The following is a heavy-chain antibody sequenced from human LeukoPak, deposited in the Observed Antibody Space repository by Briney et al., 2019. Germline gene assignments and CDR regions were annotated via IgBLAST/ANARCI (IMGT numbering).Heavy chain of an antibody. V-gene: IGHV1-46*01. CDR3: AREADDDYFRGEFGY. CDR1: GYTFTSYY. D-gene: IGHD3-16*01. Sequence: GASVKVSCKASGYTFTSYYMHWVRQAPGQGLEWMGIINPSGGSTSYAQKFQGRVTMTRDTSTSTVYMELSSLRSEDTAVYYCAREADDDYFRGEFGYWGQGTLVTVSS. CDR2: INPSGGST. J-gene: IGHJ4*02.